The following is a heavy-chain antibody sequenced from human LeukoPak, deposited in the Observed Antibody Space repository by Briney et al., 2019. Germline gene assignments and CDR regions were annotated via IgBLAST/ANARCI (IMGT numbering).Heavy chain of an antibody. CDR2: INPNSGGT. CDR3: ARGKCIVATLLGPLNY. V-gene: IGHV1-2*02. J-gene: IGHJ4*02. Sequence: EASVKVSCKASGYTFTGYYMHWVRQAPGQGLEWMGWINPNSGGTNYAQKFQGRVTMTRDTSISTAYMELSRLRSDDTAVYYCARGKCIVATLLGPLNYWGQGTLVTVSS. CDR1: GYTFTGYY. D-gene: IGHD5-12*01.